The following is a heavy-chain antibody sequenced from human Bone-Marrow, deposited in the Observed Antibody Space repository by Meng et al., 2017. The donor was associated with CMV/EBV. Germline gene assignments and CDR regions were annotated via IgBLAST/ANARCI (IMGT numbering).Heavy chain of an antibody. CDR3: ARLLSSLPAQPLDY. CDR2: VYYTGRT. CDR1: GGSSDSYY. Sequence: TVAGGSSDSYYGEWSRQTPGKGLESIGYVYYTGRTTSPPYCHPGRRMSIDTSKNQFSLKLTSVTAADTAVYYCARLLSSLPAQPLDYWGPGIVVTVSS. V-gene: IGHV4-59*01. J-gene: IGHJ4*02. D-gene: IGHD2-2*01.